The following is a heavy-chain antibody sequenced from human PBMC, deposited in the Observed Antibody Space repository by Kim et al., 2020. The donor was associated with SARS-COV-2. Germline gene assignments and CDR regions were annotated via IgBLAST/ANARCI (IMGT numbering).Heavy chain of an antibody. CDR3: ARPVGDYDILTGYYKDYYMDV. J-gene: IGHJ6*03. CDR1: GGSISSSSYY. Sequence: SETLSLTCTVSGGSISSSSYYWGWIRQPPGKGLEWIGSIYYSGSTYYNPSLKSRVTISVDTSKNQFSLKLSSVTAADTAVYYCARPVGDYDILTGYYKDYYMDVWGKGTTVTVSS. CDR2: IYYSGST. D-gene: IGHD3-9*01. V-gene: IGHV4-39*01.